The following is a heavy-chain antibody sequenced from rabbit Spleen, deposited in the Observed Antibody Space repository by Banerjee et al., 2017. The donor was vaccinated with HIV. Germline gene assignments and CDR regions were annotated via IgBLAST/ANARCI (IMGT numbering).Heavy chain of an antibody. J-gene: IGHJ4*01. Sequence: QEQLEESGGGLVKPGGTLTLTCTVSGFSFSSNWICWVRQAPGKGLEWIACIDTSDGDTDYANWPKGRFTISKASSTTVTLQMTSLTAADTATYFCARRASGYDMWGQGTLVTVS. V-gene: IGHV1S45*01. CDR3: ARRASGYDM. CDR1: GFSFSSNW. D-gene: IGHD1-1*01. CDR2: IDTSDGDT.